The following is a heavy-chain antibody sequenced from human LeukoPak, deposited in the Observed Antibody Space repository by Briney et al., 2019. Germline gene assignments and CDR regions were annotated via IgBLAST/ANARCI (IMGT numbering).Heavy chain of an antibody. J-gene: IGHJ5*02. CDR3: AKADKWLVPAS. CDR2: IWYDGSNK. Sequence: GGSVRLSCAASGFTFSSYGMHWVRQAPGKGLEWVAVIWYDGSNKYYADSVKGRFTISRDNSKNTLYLQMNSLRAEDTAVYYCAKADKWLVPASWGQGTLVTVSS. V-gene: IGHV3-33*06. D-gene: IGHD6-19*01. CDR1: GFTFSSYG.